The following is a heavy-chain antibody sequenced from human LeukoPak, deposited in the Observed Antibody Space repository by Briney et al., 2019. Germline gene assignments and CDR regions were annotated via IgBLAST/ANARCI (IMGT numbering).Heavy chain of an antibody. Sequence: SGTLSLTCSVSGASISNYYWSWIRQPPGKGLEWIGEINHSGSTNYNPSLKSRVTISVDTSKNQFSLKLSSVTAADTAVYYCARVGAGTVTRNHYYYYYMDVWGKGTTVTVSS. D-gene: IGHD4-17*01. CDR2: INHSGST. J-gene: IGHJ6*03. CDR3: ARVGAGTVTRNHYYYYYMDV. V-gene: IGHV4-34*01. CDR1: GASISNYY.